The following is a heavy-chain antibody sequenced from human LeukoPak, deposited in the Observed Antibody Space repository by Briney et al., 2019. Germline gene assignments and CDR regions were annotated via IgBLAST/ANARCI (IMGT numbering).Heavy chain of an antibody. CDR1: GGSISSYY. V-gene: IGHV4-59*08. J-gene: IGHJ3*02. Sequence: SETLSLTCTVSGGSISSYYWSWIRQPPGKGLEWIGYIYYSGSTYYNPSLKSRVTISVDTSKNQFSLKLSSVTAADTAVYYCARVGSSWSDAFDIWGQGTMVTVSS. CDR2: IYYSGST. D-gene: IGHD6-13*01. CDR3: ARVGSSWSDAFDI.